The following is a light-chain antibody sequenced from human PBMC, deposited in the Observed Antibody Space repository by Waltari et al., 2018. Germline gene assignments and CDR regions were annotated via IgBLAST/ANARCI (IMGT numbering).Light chain of an antibody. Sequence: QSALTQPASVAGSPGQSFTISCTGTTRDLGGYNYVSWYQQHPGKAPKLQIYDVNGRPSGDSNRFACSKSGNTASLVMSGLQAEDEADYYCCSFTSRSAWVFGGGTKLTVL. CDR2: DVN. CDR1: TRDLGGYNY. J-gene: IGLJ3*02. V-gene: IGLV2-14*01. CDR3: CSFTSRSAWV.